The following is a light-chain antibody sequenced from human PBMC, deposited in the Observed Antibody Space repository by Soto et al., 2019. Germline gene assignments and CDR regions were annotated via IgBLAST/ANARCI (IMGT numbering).Light chain of an antibody. V-gene: IGLV2-8*01. CDR1: STDVGGYNF. J-gene: IGLJ2*01. CDR3: SSYAGNNDVV. CDR2: EVT. Sequence: QSALTQPPSASGSPGQSVTISCTGTSTDVGGYNFVSWYQQNPGKAPKLMIYEVTKRPSGVPDRFSGSKSGNTASLTVSGLQAEAEADYYCSSYAGNNDVVFGGGTKLTVL.